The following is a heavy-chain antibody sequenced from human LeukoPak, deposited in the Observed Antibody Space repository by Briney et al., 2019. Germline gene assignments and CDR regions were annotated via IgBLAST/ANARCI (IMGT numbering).Heavy chain of an antibody. CDR3: ARGGYYDSSGYYPPGY. CDR1: GGSISSGGYY. Sequence: SETLSLTCTVSGGSISSGGYYWSWIRQHPGKGLEWIGYIYYSGSTYYNPSLKSRVTISVDTSKDQFSLKLGSVTAADTAVYYCARGGYYDSSGYYPPGYWGQGTLVTVSS. CDR2: IYYSGST. D-gene: IGHD3-22*01. V-gene: IGHV4-31*03. J-gene: IGHJ4*02.